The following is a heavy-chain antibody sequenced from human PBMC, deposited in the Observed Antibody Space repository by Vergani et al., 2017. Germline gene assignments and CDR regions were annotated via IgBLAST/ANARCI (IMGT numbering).Heavy chain of an antibody. D-gene: IGHD3-10*01. V-gene: IGHV5-10-1*01. CDR2: IDPSDSYT. CDR1: GYSFTSYW. J-gene: IGHJ5*02. CDR3: ARSYYGSGENNWFDP. Sequence: EVQLVQSGAEVKKPGESLRISCKGSGYSFTSYWISWVRQMPGKGLEWMGRIDPSDSYTNYSPSFQGHVTISADKSISTAYLQWSSLKASDTAMYYCARSYYGSGENNWFDPWGQGTLGTVSS.